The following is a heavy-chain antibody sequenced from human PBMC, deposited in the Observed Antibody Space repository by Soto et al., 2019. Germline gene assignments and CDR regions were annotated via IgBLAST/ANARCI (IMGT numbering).Heavy chain of an antibody. CDR3: ARDLPSPWIGFYYSYGMDV. CDR2: INPSGGST. Sequence: ASVKVSCKASGYTFTSYYMHWLRQAPGQGLEWMGIINPSGGSTSYAQKFQGRVTMTRDTSTSTVYMELSSLRSEDTAVYYCARDLPSPWIGFYYSYGMDVWGQGTTVHRLL. D-gene: IGHD2-2*03. J-gene: IGHJ6*02. V-gene: IGHV1-46*01. CDR1: GYTFTSYY.